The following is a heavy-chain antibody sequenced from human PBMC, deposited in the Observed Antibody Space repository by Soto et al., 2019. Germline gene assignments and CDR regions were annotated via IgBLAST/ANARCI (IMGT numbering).Heavy chain of an antibody. D-gene: IGHD6-13*01. V-gene: IGHV3-30-3*01. J-gene: IGHJ4*02. CDR3: ARERYSRSWFDFDY. CDR1: GFTFSSYA. CDR2: ISYDGSNK. Sequence: GGSLRLSCAASGFTFSSYAMHWVRQAPGKGLEWVAVISYDGSNKYYADSVKGRFTISRDNSKNTLYLQMNSLRAEDTAVYYCARERYSRSWFDFDYWGQGTLVTVSS.